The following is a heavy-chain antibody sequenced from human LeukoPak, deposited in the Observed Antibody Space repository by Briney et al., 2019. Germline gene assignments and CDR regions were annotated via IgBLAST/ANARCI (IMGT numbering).Heavy chain of an antibody. CDR2: IKTDASEK. CDR1: GFTFSSYW. V-gene: IGHV3-7*01. D-gene: IGHD4-11*01. CDR3: ATYSTRNAREFQS. J-gene: IGHJ1*01. Sequence: SGGSLRLSCAASGFTFSSYWMSWVRQAPGKGLEWVANIKTDASEKYYADSVKGRFTISRDNAKMSLYLQMNSLRVKDTAVYYCATYSTRNAREFQSWGQGTLVTVSS.